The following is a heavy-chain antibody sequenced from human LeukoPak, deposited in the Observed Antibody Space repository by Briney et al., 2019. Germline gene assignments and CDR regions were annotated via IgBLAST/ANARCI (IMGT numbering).Heavy chain of an antibody. CDR3: ARDPNGDYIGAFDM. D-gene: IGHD4-17*01. CDR1: GFTFSSYA. J-gene: IGHJ3*02. CDR2: IRGGGGSA. Sequence: PGGSLRLSCTAPGFTFSSYAMMRVRHAPGTGPHLVSAIRGGGGSAFYADSVKGRFTISRDNSKYTLFLQMNSLRAEDTAVYYCARDPNGDYIGAFDMWGPGTMVTVSS. V-gene: IGHV3-23*01.